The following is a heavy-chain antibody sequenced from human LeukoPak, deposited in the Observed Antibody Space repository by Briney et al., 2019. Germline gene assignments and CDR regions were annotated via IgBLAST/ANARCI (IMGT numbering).Heavy chain of an antibody. J-gene: IGHJ4*02. V-gene: IGHV3-48*02. CDR1: GFTFSSYS. Sequence: PGGSLRLSCAASGFTFSSYSMNWVRQAPGKGLEWVSHITASGTAMFYADSVKGRFTISRGNAKNSLYLQMNSPRDEDTAVYYCASSGSYRFDYWGQGTLVTVSS. D-gene: IGHD1-26*01. CDR3: ASSGSYRFDY. CDR2: ITASGTAM.